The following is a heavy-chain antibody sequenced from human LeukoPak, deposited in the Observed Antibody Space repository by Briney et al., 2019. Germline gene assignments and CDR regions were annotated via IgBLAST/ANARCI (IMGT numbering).Heavy chain of an antibody. D-gene: IGHD3-22*01. CDR2: MNPNSGNT. CDR3: ARGMAGWASSGYLLRSNWFDP. V-gene: IGHV1-8*01. Sequence: ASVKVSCKASGYTFTSYDINWVRQATGQGLEWMGWMNPNSGNTGYAQKFQGRVTMTRNTSISTAYMELSSLRSEDTAEYYCARGMAGWASSGYLLRSNWFDPWGQGTLVTVSS. J-gene: IGHJ5*02. CDR1: GYTFTSYD.